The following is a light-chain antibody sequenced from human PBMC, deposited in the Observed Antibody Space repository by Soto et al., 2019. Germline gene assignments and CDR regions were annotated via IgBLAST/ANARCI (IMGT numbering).Light chain of an antibody. Sequence: DIQMTQSPSTLPASVGDRVTISCRASQTVERWLAWYQQKPGKAPKLLISDVSSLERGVPSRFSGSGSATEFTLNISGLQSDDFATYYCQQDKDYLWTFGQGTMVDIK. CDR2: DVS. CDR3: QQDKDYLWT. V-gene: IGKV1-5*01. CDR1: QTVERW. J-gene: IGKJ1*01.